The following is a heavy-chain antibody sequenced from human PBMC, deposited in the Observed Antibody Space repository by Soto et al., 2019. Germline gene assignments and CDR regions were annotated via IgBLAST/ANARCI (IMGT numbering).Heavy chain of an antibody. CDR3: ARDIVVVVAATPYYYYGMDV. J-gene: IGHJ6*02. CDR1: GGTFSSYA. CDR2: IIPIFDTA. D-gene: IGHD2-15*01. Sequence: SVKVSCKASGGTFSSYAISWVRQAPGQGLEWMGGIIPIFDTANYAQKFQGRVTITADESTSTAYMELSSLRSEDTAVYYCARDIVVVVAATPYYYYGMDVWGQGTTVTVSS. V-gene: IGHV1-69*13.